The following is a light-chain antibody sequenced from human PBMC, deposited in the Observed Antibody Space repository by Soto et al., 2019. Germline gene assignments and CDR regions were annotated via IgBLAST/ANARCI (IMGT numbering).Light chain of an antibody. CDR2: DAS. CDR3: QQRSNWPPT. V-gene: IGKV3-11*01. CDR1: QSVSSY. J-gene: IGKJ1*01. Sequence: EIVLTQSPATLSLSPGERATLSCRASQSVSSYLAWYQQKPGQAPRLLIYDASNRATGIPARISGSGSGTEFTLTISSLEPEDFAVYYCQQRSNWPPTFGQGTKVEIK.